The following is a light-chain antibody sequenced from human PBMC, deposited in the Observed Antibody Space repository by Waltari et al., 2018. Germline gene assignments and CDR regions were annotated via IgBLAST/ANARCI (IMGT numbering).Light chain of an antibody. CDR1: QSISSNY. V-gene: IGKV3-20*01. J-gene: IGKJ1*01. CDR2: GAS. CDR3: QQYSKSPWT. Sequence: EIVLTLSPGTLSLSPGERAALSCRASQSISSNYLAWYQQKPGQAPRLLIYGASSRATGIVDRFSGSGSGTNFTLTISRLEPEDFAVYSCQQYSKSPWTFGQGTKVEIK.